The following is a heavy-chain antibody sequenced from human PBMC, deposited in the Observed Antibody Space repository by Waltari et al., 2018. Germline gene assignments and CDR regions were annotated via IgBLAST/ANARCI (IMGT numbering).Heavy chain of an antibody. Sequence: EVQLVQSGAEVKKPGESLKISCKGSGYSFTSYWIGWVRQMPGKGLEWMGIIYPGNSDTMSIPSFQGQVTIAADMSNSAAYLPWSSLKASDTAMYYCARRQSEKKRYLYGMDVWGQGTTVTVSS. CDR3: ARRQSEKKRYLYGMDV. CDR1: GYSFTSYW. D-gene: IGHD3-16*02. J-gene: IGHJ6*02. CDR2: IYPGNSDT. V-gene: IGHV5-51*03.